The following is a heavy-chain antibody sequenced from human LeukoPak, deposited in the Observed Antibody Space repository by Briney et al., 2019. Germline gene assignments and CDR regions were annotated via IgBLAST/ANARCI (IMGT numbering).Heavy chain of an antibody. D-gene: IGHD2-15*01. CDR3: ARTGQLYCSSSSCEGDY. J-gene: IGHJ4*02. CDR1: GYTFTGYY. CDR2: INPNSGST. V-gene: IGHV1-2*02. Sequence: ASVKVSCKASGYTFTGYYMHWVRQAPGQGLEWMGWINPNSGSTNYAQKFQGRVTMTRDTSISTAYMELSRLRSDDTAVYYCARTGQLYCSSSSCEGDYWGQGTLVTVSS.